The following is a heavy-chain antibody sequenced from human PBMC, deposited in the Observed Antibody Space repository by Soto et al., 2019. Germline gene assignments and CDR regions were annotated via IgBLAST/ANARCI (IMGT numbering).Heavy chain of an antibody. CDR1: GYTFTIYW. D-gene: IGHD4-17*01. V-gene: IGHV5-51*01. CDR3: ARPANTVADHFDL. Sequence: GESLKISCQVSGYTFTIYWIGWVRQMPGKGLEWMGIIYPSDSDTRYSPSIQGQVTISADQSINAAHLQWDSLKASDTAIYYCARPANTVADHFDLWGQGTPVTVSS. J-gene: IGHJ4*02. CDR2: IYPSDSDT.